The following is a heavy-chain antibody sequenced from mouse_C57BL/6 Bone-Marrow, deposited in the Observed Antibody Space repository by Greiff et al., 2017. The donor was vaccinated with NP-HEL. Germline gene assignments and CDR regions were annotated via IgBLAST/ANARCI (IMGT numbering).Heavy chain of an antibody. Sequence: QVQLQQPGAELVKPGASVKMSCKASGYTFTSYWITWVKQRPGQGLEWIGDIYPGSGSTTYNEKFKSKATLTVDTSSSTAYMQLSSLTSEDSAVYYCALRGGNMYYFDYWGQGTTLTVSS. CDR3: ALRGGNMYYFDY. CDR2: IYPGSGST. CDR1: GYTFTSYW. J-gene: IGHJ2*01. V-gene: IGHV1-55*01. D-gene: IGHD1-1*01.